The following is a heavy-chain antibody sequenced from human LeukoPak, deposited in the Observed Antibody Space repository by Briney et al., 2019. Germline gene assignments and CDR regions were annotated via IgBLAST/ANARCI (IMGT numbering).Heavy chain of an antibody. CDR2: ISSSSGYI. V-gene: IGHV3-21*01. D-gene: IGHD3-3*01. CDR1: GFTFSYYS. Sequence: GGSLRLSCAASGFTFSYYSMNWVRQAPGKGLEWVSSISSSSGYIYYADSVKGRFTISRDSSKRTLYLQMNSLRAEDTAMYYCARESWSDSVAFDIWGLGTMLIVSS. CDR3: ARESWSDSVAFDI. J-gene: IGHJ3*02.